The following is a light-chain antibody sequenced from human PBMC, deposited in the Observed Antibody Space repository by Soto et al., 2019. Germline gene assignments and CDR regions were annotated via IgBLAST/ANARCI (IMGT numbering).Light chain of an antibody. CDR2: GNS. V-gene: IGLV1-40*01. J-gene: IGLJ2*01. CDR1: SSNIGAGYD. Sequence: QSVLTQPPSVSGAPGQRVTISCTGSSSNIGAGYDVHWYQQLPGTAPKLLIYGNSNRPSGVPDRFSGSKSGTSASLAITGFEAEDEDDYYCPSYDSSLSDSVVFGEGTKLSVL. CDR3: PSYDSSLSDSVV.